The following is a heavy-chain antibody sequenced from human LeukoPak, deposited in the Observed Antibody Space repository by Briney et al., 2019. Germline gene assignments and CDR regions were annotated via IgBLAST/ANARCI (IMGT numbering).Heavy chain of an antibody. J-gene: IGHJ6*02. Sequence: PSETLSLTCTVSGGSISSYYWSWIRQPPGKGLDWIGYIYYSGSTNYNPSLKSRVTISVDTSKNQFSLKLSSVTAADTAVYYCARAHCSSTSCYSYYYYGMDVWGQGTTVTVSS. CDR3: ARAHCSSTSCYSYYYYGMDV. D-gene: IGHD2-2*01. CDR2: IYYSGST. V-gene: IGHV4-59*01. CDR1: GGSISSYY.